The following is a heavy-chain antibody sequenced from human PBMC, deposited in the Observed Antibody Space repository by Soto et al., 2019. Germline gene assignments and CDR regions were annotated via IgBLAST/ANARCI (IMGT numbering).Heavy chain of an antibody. Sequence: SETLSLTCAVSGGSISSGGYSWSWIRQPPGKGLEWIGYIYHSGSTYYNPSLKSRVTISVDRSKNQFSLKLSSVTAADTAVYYCARSPYGSGTTYYFDYWGQGTLVTVSS. D-gene: IGHD3-10*01. CDR1: GGSISSGGYS. CDR2: IYHSGST. CDR3: ARSPYGSGTTYYFDY. J-gene: IGHJ4*02. V-gene: IGHV4-30-2*01.